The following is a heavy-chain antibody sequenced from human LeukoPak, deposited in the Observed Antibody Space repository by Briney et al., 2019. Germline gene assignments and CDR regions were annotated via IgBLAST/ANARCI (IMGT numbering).Heavy chain of an antibody. CDR2: ISSSSSYI. J-gene: IGHJ6*03. D-gene: IGHD1-26*01. V-gene: IGHV3-21*01. Sequence: GGSLRLSCAASGFTFSSYSMNWVRQAPGKGLEWVSSISSSSSYIYYADSVKGRFTISRDNAKNSLYLHMNSLRAEDTAVYYCARDLGGSYSYYYYMDVWGKGTTVTVSS. CDR3: ARDLGGSYSYYYYMDV. CDR1: GFTFSSYS.